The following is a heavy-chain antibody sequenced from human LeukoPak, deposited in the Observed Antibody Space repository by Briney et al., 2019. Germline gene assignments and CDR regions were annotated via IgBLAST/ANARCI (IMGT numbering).Heavy chain of an antibody. CDR3: ASAAARPGWFDP. D-gene: IGHD6-6*01. CDR1: GGSISSYY. Sequence: SETLSLTCTVSGGSISSYYWNWIRQPPGKGLEWIGYIFYSGSTNYNPSLKSRVTISVDTSENQFSLNLNSVTAADTAVYYCASAAARPGWFDPWGQGTLVTVSS. J-gene: IGHJ5*02. CDR2: IFYSGST. V-gene: IGHV4-59*01.